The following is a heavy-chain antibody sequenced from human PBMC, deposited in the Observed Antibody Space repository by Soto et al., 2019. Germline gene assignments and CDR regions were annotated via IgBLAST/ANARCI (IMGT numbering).Heavy chain of an antibody. D-gene: IGHD2-15*01. J-gene: IGHJ4*02. V-gene: IGHV3-21*01. CDR1: GFTFSSYS. CDR2: ISSSSSYI. CDR3: ARDLVGYCSGGSCYGGDFDY. Sequence: EVQLVESGGGLVKPGGSLRLSCAASGFTFSSYSMNWVRQAPGKGLEWVSSISSSSSYIYYADSVKGRFTISRDNAKNSLYLQMNSLRAEDTAVYYCARDLVGYCSGGSCYGGDFDYWGQGTLVTVSS.